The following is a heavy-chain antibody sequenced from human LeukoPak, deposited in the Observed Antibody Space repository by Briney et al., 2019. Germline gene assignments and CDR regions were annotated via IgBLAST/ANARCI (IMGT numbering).Heavy chain of an antibody. J-gene: IGHJ4*02. D-gene: IGHD2-15*01. V-gene: IGHV3-23*01. CDR1: GFTFSSYA. CDR3: AKGAREGGTSYSAIDY. CDR2: ISGSGGSA. Sequence: GGSLRLSCVASGFTFSSYAMSWVRQAPGKGLQWVSVISGSGGSAYYADFVKGRFTLSSDNSKNTLDLQMNSLRAEDTALYYCAKGAREGGTSYSAIDYWGQGTLVTVSS.